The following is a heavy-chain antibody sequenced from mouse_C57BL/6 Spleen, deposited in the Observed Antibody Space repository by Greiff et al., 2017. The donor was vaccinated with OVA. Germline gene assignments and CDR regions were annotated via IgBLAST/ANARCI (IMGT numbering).Heavy chain of an antibody. CDR3: AVVYYGSSYPFAY. J-gene: IGHJ3*01. Sequence: EVQLQQSGPELVKPGASVKIPCKASGYTFTDYNMDWVKQSHGKSLEWIGDINPNNGGTIYNQKFKGKATLTVDKSSSTAYMELRSLTSEDTAVYYCAVVYYGSSYPFAYWGQGTLVTVSA. CDR2: INPNNGGT. V-gene: IGHV1-18*01. CDR1: GYTFTDYN. D-gene: IGHD1-1*01.